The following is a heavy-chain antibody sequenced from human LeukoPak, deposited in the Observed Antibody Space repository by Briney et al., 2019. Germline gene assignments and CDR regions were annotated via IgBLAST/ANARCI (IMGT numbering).Heavy chain of an antibody. CDR3: ARTFYSSGTGVPIYY. V-gene: IGHV3-30-3*01. CDR1: GFTFSSYA. J-gene: IGHJ4*02. Sequence: GRSLRLSCAASGFTFSSYAMHWVRQAPGKGLEWVAVISYDGSNKYYADSVKGRFTISRDSSKNTLYLQMNSLRAEDTAVYYCARTFYSSGTGVPIYYWGQGTLVTASS. CDR2: ISYDGSNK. D-gene: IGHD6-19*01.